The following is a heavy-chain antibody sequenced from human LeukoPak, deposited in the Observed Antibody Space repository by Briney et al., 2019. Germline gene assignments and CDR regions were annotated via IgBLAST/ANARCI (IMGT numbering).Heavy chain of an antibody. Sequence: GGSLRLSCAASGFTFSSYAMHWVRQAPGKGLEWVAVISYDGSNKYYADSVKGRFTISRDNSKNTLYLQMNSLRAEDTAVYYCARGGLGWYGLFDYWGQGTLVTVSS. CDR2: ISYDGSNK. D-gene: IGHD6-19*01. CDR1: GFTFSSYA. CDR3: ARGGLGWYGLFDY. V-gene: IGHV3-30-3*01. J-gene: IGHJ4*02.